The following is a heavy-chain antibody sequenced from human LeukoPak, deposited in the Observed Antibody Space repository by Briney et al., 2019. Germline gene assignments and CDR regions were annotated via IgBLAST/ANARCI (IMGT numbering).Heavy chain of an antibody. CDR1: GYTFTSYD. CDR3: ARGLAAYYYYYGMDV. Sequence: ASVKVSCTASGYTFTSYDINWVRQATGQGLEWMGWMNPNSGNTGYAQKFQGRVTMTRNTSISTAYMELSSLRSEDTAVYYCARGLAAYYYYYGMDVRGQGTTVTVSS. J-gene: IGHJ6*02. CDR2: MNPNSGNT. D-gene: IGHD6-13*01. V-gene: IGHV1-8*01.